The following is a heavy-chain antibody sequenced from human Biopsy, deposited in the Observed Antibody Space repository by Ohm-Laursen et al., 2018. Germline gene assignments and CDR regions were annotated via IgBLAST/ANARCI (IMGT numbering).Heavy chain of an antibody. CDR3: TRGGYYYDSLAYYYWFDP. CDR1: GYTFTGYH. D-gene: IGHD3-22*01. V-gene: IGHV1-2*02. Sequence: SVKVSCKTSGYTFTGYHVHWVRQAPGQGLEWMGWINAKTGDTNYAQKFQGRVTMTRDTSISTAYVDLSNLRSDDTAVYYCTRGGYYYDSLAYYYWFDPWGQGTLVTVSS. J-gene: IGHJ5*02. CDR2: INAKTGDT.